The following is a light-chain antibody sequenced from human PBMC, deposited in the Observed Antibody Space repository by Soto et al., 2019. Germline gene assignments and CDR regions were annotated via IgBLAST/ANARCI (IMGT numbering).Light chain of an antibody. V-gene: IGKV1-39*01. Sequence: DYQVTQSPSTLSASVGDRVTITCRASQNIYTWLAWYQQKPGIAPKLLMYTASNLQSGVPSRFSGSGSGTDFTLTISSLQPEDFATYYCQQSYSTPISFGQGTRLEIK. J-gene: IGKJ5*01. CDR2: TAS. CDR3: QQSYSTPIS. CDR1: QNIYTW.